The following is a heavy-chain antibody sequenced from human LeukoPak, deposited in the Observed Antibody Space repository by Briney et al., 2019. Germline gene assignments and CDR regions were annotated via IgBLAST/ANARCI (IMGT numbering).Heavy chain of an antibody. Sequence: PGGSLRLSCAASGFTFSSYAMSWVRQAPGKGLEWVSAISGSGGSTYYADSVKGRFTISRDNSKNTLYLQMNSLRAEDTAVYYCAKGHCSCTSCYTVGLVLGYWGQGTLVTVSS. D-gene: IGHD2-2*02. J-gene: IGHJ4*02. CDR2: ISGSGGST. CDR1: GFTFSSYA. V-gene: IGHV3-23*01. CDR3: AKGHCSCTSCYTVGLVLGY.